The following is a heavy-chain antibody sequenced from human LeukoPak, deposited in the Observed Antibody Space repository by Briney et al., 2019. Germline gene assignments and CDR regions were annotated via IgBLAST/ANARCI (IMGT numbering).Heavy chain of an antibody. V-gene: IGHV3-11*01. Sequence: PGGSLRLSCVVSGFSFSDHYMTWIRQAPGKGLEYISYLSNSGSDIFHAGSVKGRFSISRDNAKNSVYLQMNSLRVEDTAVYYCARGHWGLDYWGQGTPVTVSP. D-gene: IGHD7-27*01. CDR3: ARGHWGLDY. CDR2: LSNSGSDI. J-gene: IGHJ4*02. CDR1: GFSFSDHY.